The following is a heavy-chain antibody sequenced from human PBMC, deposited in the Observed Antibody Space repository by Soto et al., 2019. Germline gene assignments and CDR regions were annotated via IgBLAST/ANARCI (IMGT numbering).Heavy chain of an antibody. D-gene: IGHD6-13*01. Sequence: QVQLVESGGGVVQPWNSLRLSCAGSGFPFSAEAMHWVRQAPGKGLEWVAAISYDGNNKNHADSVKGRFTVSRDNSKNTLYLQIYSLRPEDTAVSYCAREYSSGWCLDYWGQGSLGTVAA. J-gene: IGHJ4*02. CDR2: ISYDGNNK. CDR1: GFPFSAEA. CDR3: AREYSSGWCLDY. V-gene: IGHV3-30-3*01.